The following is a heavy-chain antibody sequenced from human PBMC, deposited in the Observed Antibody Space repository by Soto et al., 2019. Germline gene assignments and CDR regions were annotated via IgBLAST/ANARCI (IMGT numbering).Heavy chain of an antibody. D-gene: IGHD2-15*01. V-gene: IGHV1-3*01. CDR3: ARGPGGPDGPGDY. CDR1: GYTFTSYA. J-gene: IGHJ4*02. CDR2: INAGNGNT. Sequence: QVQLVQSGAEVKKPGASVKVSCKASGYTFTSYAMHWVRQAPGQSLEWMGWINAGNGNTKYSQKSQGRVTITRDTSASTASMELSSLRSEDTTVYYCARGPGGPDGPGDYWGQGTLVTVSS.